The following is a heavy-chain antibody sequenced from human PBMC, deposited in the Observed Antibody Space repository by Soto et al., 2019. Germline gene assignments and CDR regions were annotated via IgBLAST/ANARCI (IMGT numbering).Heavy chain of an antibody. CDR2: ISGRGAST. V-gene: IGHV3-23*01. D-gene: IGHD3-16*01. CDR1: GIIYKDYA. J-gene: IGHJ3*01. Sequence: GGTLRFSCAVSGIIYKDYAMNWARQAPEKGLEWVSGISGRGASTYYADSVKGRVVISRDNSKSTLHLQMNGLRDEDTAVYFCAKDLRFSLAVVVVADIFNVWGLGTRVTV. CDR3: AKDLRFSLAVVVVADIFNV.